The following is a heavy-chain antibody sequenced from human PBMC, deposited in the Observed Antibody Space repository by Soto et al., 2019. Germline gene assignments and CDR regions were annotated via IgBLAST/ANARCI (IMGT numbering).Heavy chain of an antibody. D-gene: IGHD4-4*01. J-gene: IGHJ6*02. CDR1: GFTFSSYD. CDR2: IGTAGDT. CDR3: ARERSYSNYDPNYYYYYGMDV. V-gene: IGHV3-13*01. Sequence: GGSLRLSCAASGFTFSSYDMHWVRQATGKGLEWVSAIGTAGDTYYPGSVKGRFTISRENAKNSLYLQMNSLRAEDTAVYYCARERSYSNYDPNYYYYYGMDVWGQGTTVTVSS.